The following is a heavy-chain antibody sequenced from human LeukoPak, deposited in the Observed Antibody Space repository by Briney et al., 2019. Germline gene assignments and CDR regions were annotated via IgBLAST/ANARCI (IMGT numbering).Heavy chain of an antibody. CDR2: RTYEGINQ. V-gene: IGHV3-30*04. CDR1: GFTLSNHA. CDR3: ARGSHSGYEYILDY. Sequence: GGSLRLSCAAPGFTLSNHAIPSVRQAPGKGLERVGVRTYEGINQYHGDTVKGRCSISGDNSKNTLSLQNNSLRAEDTAVYCCARGSHSGYEYILDYWGQGTLVTVSS. J-gene: IGHJ4*02. D-gene: IGHD5-12*01.